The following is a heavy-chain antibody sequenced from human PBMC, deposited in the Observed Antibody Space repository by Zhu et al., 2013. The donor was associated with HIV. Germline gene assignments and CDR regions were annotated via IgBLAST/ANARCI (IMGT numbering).Heavy chain of an antibody. CDR2: IHESGNT. CDR3: ARPQSSASPYALDI. CDR1: GDSMSSNNW. D-gene: IGHD3-22*01. Sequence: VQLQESGPRLVKPSGTLSLTCVVSGDSMSSNNWWSWVRQPPGTGLEWIGEIHESGNTNYNPSLKSRVAISIDKSKNQFSLKLTSVTAADTAVYYCARPQSSASPYALDIWGQGTTVTVSS. V-gene: IGHV4-4*02. J-gene: IGHJ3*02.